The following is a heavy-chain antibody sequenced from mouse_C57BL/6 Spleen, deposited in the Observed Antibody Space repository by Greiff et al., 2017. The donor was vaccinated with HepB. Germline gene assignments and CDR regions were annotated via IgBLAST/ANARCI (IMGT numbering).Heavy chain of an antibody. CDR3: AREDAYSNYPSYYAMDY. CDR1: GFTFSSYA. D-gene: IGHD2-5*01. V-gene: IGHV5-4*01. Sequence: EVMLVESGGGLVKPGGSLKLSCAASGFTFSSYAMSWVRQTPEKRLEWVATISDGGSYTYYPDNVKGRFTISRDNAKNNLYLQMSHLKSEDTAMYYCAREDAYSNYPSYYAMDYWGQGTSVTVSS. CDR2: ISDGGSYT. J-gene: IGHJ4*01.